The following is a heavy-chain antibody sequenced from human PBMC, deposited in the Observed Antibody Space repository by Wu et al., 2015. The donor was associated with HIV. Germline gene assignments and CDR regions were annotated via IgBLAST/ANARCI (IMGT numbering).Heavy chain of an antibody. V-gene: IGHV1-46*01. J-gene: IGHJ5*02. CDR2: INPSSGST. CDR3: ARAGGFCSGTSCLDL. CDR1: GYSFTDYG. Sequence: QVQLVQSGGEVKKPGASVKVACKTSGYSFTDYGIHWVRQAPGHGLEWVGIINPSSGSTSYAQKFKGRVTMTRDTSTATVYMELSSLRSEDTAVYSCARAGGFCSGTSCLDLWGQGTLVTVFS. D-gene: IGHD2-2*03.